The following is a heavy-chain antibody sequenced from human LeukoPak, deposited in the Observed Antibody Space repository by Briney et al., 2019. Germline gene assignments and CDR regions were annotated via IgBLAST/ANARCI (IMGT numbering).Heavy chain of an antibody. J-gene: IGHJ5*02. V-gene: IGHV3-21*01. Sequence: GGSLRLSCAASGFTFSSNSMNWVRQAPGKGLEWVSSISSGSSYIYYADSVKGRFTISRDNAKNSLYLQMNSLRAEDTAVYYCARESAAGTYNWFDPWGQGTLVTVSS. CDR2: ISSGSSYI. CDR3: ARESAAGTYNWFDP. CDR1: GFTFSSNS. D-gene: IGHD6-13*01.